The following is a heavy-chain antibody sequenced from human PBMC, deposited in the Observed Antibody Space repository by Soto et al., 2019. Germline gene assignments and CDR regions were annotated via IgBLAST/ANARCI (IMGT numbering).Heavy chain of an antibody. Sequence: QVQLVQSGAEVKKPGSSVKVSCKASGGTFSSYAISGVRQAPGQGLEWMGGIIPIFGTANYAQKFQGRVTITPDESTSTAYMELSSLRTEDTAVYYCARDCPGGYAFDIWGQGTMVTVSS. CDR2: IIPIFGTA. CDR3: ARDCPGGYAFDI. J-gene: IGHJ3*02. D-gene: IGHD1-26*01. CDR1: GGTFSSYA. V-gene: IGHV1-69*01.